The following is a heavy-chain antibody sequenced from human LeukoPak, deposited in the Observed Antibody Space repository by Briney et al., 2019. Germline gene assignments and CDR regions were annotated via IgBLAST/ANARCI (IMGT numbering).Heavy chain of an antibody. D-gene: IGHD3-22*01. J-gene: IGHJ3*02. V-gene: IGHV4-61*02. CDR1: GGSIISGNFY. Sequence: SSQTLSLICTVSGGSIISGNFYWSWIWQPAGKGLEWIGRISTSGSTNYNPSLKSRVTISVETSKNQFSLKLSSVTAADTAVYYCAGPYDSSGYYYNDAFDIWGQGTMVTVSS. CDR3: AGPYDSSGYYYNDAFDI. CDR2: ISTSGST.